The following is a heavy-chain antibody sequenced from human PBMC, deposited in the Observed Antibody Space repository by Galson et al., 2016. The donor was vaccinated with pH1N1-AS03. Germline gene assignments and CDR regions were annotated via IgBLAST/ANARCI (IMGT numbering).Heavy chain of an antibody. CDR2: ISGSGGNP. V-gene: IGHV3-23*01. CDR3: AKGGLEVVIGFEGANYYLGG. Sequence: SLRLSCAASGFTFSSYAMSWVRQAPGKGLEWVSGISGSGGNPYYAAPVQGRCTISKDNSENTLYLEMNSLRAEDTALCYCAKGGLEVVIGFEGANYYLGGWGKGATVTVSS. D-gene: IGHD2-21*01. J-gene: IGHJ6*03. CDR1: GFTFSSYA.